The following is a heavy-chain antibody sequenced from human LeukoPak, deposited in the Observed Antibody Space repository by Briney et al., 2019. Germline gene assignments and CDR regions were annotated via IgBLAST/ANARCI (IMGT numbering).Heavy chain of an antibody. D-gene: IGHD1-26*01. J-gene: IGHJ4*02. Sequence: GESLKISCQGSGYSFSSFWIGWVRQMPGKGLEWMGFIHPGDSDVRYSPSFQGQVNISADKSLNSAYLQWNSLKASDTAMYYCARRRSMSYRSYFEYWGQGTLVTVSS. CDR1: GYSFSSFW. CDR2: IHPGDSDV. CDR3: ARRRSMSYRSYFEY. V-gene: IGHV5-51*01.